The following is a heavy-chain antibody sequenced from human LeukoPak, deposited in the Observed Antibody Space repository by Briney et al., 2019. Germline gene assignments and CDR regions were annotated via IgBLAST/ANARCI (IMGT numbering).Heavy chain of an antibody. V-gene: IGHV3-30*02. CDR1: GFSFSNHG. J-gene: IGHJ4*02. CDR2: TWNDGTNK. D-gene: IGHD1-1*01. CDR3: AKLTTRNSLFDF. Sequence: GGSLRLSCAASGFSFSNHGMNWVRQAPGKGLEWVAFTWNDGTNKYYAESVKGRFTISRDNSKNMLYLQMNSLRGEDTAVYYCAKLTTRNSLFDFWGQGTLVTVSS.